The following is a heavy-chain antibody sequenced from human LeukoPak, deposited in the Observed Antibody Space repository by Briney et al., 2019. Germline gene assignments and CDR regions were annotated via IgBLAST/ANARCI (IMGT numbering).Heavy chain of an antibody. CDR2: IIPILGTA. Sequence: SVKVSCKASGGTFSSYAISWVRQAPGQGLEWMGGIIPILGTANYAQKFQGRVTITADKSTSTAYMELSSLRSEDTAVYYCARDMDIVVVPAATMSRLNYYYMDVWGKGTTVTVSS. V-gene: IGHV1-69*10. CDR1: GGTFSSYA. J-gene: IGHJ6*03. CDR3: ARDMDIVVVPAATMSRLNYYYMDV. D-gene: IGHD2-2*03.